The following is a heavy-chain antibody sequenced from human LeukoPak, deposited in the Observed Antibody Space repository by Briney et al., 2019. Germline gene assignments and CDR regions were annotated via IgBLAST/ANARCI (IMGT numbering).Heavy chain of an antibody. J-gene: IGHJ4*02. CDR1: GFTFSSYA. CDR2: ISYDGSNK. CDR3: ARVRQQQLIRTLDY. Sequence: GRSLRLSCAASGFTFSSYAMHWVRQAPGKGLEWVAVISYDGSNKYYADSVKGRFTISRDNSKNTLYLQMNSLRAEDTAVYYCARVRQQQLIRTLDYWGQGTLVTVSS. D-gene: IGHD6-13*01. V-gene: IGHV3-30-3*01.